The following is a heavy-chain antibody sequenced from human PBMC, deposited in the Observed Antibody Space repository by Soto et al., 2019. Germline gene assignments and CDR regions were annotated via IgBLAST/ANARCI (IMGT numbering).Heavy chain of an antibody. CDR3: ANIRNVVYAHNAY. J-gene: IGHJ4*02. V-gene: IGHV3-30-3*01. CDR2: ISYDGSNN. D-gene: IGHD2-8*02. CDR1: GFTFSSYA. Sequence: PGGSLRLSCAASGFTFSSYAMHWVRQAPGKGLEWVAVISYDGSNNYYADSVKGRFTISRDNSNNMLYLQMNSLRAEDTAVYYCANIRNVVYAHNAYWGQGTLVTVSS.